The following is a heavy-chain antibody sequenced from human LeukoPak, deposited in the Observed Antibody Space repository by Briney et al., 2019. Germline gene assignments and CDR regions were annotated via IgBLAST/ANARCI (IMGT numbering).Heavy chain of an antibody. CDR2: INPNSGGT. CDR1: GYTFTGYY. D-gene: IGHD3-9*01. V-gene: IGHV1-2*02. Sequence: GASVKVSCKASGYTFTGYYMHWVRQAPGQGLEWMGWINPNSGGTNYAQKFQGRVTMTRDTSISTAYMELSRLRSDDTAVYYCARGSGLRYFDWTSENWFDPWGQGTLVTVSS. CDR3: ARGSGLRYFDWTSENWFDP. J-gene: IGHJ5*02.